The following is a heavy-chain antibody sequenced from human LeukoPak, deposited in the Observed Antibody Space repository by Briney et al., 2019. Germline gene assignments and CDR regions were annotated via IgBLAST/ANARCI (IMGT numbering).Heavy chain of an antibody. V-gene: IGHV3-30*18. CDR1: GFTFSSYG. D-gene: IGHD3-22*01. J-gene: IGHJ4*02. CDR2: ISYDGSNK. CDR3: AKDFYDSSRYEGDY. Sequence: GGSLRLSCAASGFTFSSYGMHWVRQAPGKGLEWVAVISYDGSNKYYADSVKGRFTISRDNYKNTVYLQMNSLRAEDTAVYYCAKDFYDSSRYEGDYWGQGTLVTVSS.